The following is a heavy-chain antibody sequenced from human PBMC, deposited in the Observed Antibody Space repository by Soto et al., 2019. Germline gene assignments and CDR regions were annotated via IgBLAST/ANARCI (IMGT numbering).Heavy chain of an antibody. J-gene: IGHJ3*02. CDR2: ISYDGSNK. CDR3: ARDGGLYCSGGSCYPRGSFDI. V-gene: IGHV3-30-3*01. D-gene: IGHD2-15*01. CDR1: GFTFSSDA. Sequence: GGSLRLSCAASGFTFSSDAMHWVRQAPGKGLEWVAVISYDGSNKYYADSVKGRFTISRDNSKNTLYLQMNSLRAEDTAVYYCARDGGLYCSGGSCYPRGSFDIWGQGTMVTVSS.